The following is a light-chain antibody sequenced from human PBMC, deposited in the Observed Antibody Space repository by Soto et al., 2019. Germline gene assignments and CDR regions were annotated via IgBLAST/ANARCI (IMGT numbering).Light chain of an antibody. CDR1: ISNIGAGHV. CDR3: QSYDNTLSASL. J-gene: IGLJ2*01. CDR2: GSS. Sequence: QSVLTQPPSVSGAPGQRVTISCTGSISNIGAGHVVHWYQQFPGRAPNLLIYGSSNRPSGVPDRFSGSKSGTSASLAITGLQAEDEADYYCQSYDNTLSASLFGGGTKLTVL. V-gene: IGLV1-40*01.